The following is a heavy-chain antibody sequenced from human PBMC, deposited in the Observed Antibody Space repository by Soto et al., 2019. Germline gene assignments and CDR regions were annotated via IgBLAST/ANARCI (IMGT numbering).Heavy chain of an antibody. V-gene: IGHV5-51*01. CDR1: GYSFSSYW. CDR3: ARHGGSSSSWYLYQY. J-gene: IGHJ4*02. D-gene: IGHD6-13*01. CDR2: IYPGDSDA. Sequence: GEALKISGKGSGYSFSSYWIGWERQMPGKGLEWMGIIYPGDSDARYSPSFQGQVTISADKSISTAYVQWSSLKASDTAMYYCARHGGSSSSWYLYQYWGQGTLVTVSS.